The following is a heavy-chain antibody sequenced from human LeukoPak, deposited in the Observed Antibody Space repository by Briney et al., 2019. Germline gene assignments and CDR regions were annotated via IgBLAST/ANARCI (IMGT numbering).Heavy chain of an antibody. CDR2: ISAYNGNT. J-gene: IGHJ6*04. V-gene: IGHV1-18*01. Sequence: ASVKVSCKASGYTFTSYGISWVRQAPGQGLEWMGWISAYNGNTNHAQKLQGRVTMTTDTSTSTAYMELRSLSSEDTAVYFCAGIPVFGVVLHQEPVWGKGTTVTVSS. CDR3: AGIPVFGVVLHQEPV. CDR1: GYTFTSYG. D-gene: IGHD3-3*01.